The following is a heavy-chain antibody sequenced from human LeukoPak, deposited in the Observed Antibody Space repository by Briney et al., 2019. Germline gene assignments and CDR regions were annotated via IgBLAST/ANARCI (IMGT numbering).Heavy chain of an antibody. CDR3: ARRPKLVLLRYYGMDV. D-gene: IGHD6-13*01. Sequence: TSETLSLTCTVSGGSISSSSYYWGWIRQPPGKGLEWIGSIYYSGSTYYNPSLKSRVTISVDTSKNQFSLKLSSVTAADTAVYYCARRPKLVLLRYYGMDVWGQGTTVTVSS. J-gene: IGHJ6*02. CDR1: GGSISSSSYY. V-gene: IGHV4-39*01. CDR2: IYYSGST.